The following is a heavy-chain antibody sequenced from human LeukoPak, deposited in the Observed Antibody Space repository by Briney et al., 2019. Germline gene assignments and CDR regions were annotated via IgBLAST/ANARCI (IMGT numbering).Heavy chain of an antibody. CDR1: GFTFSSHG. J-gene: IGHJ1*01. V-gene: IGHV3-30*18. D-gene: IGHD6-13*01. Sequence: PWGSLRLSCAASGFTFSSHGMHWVRQAPGKGLEWVAVISYDGSTKYYADSVKGGFTISRDNSKSTLYLQMNSLSAEDTAVYYCAKESGSRSYGAYFPHWGQGTMVTVSS. CDR3: AKESGSRSYGAYFPH. CDR2: ISYDGSTK.